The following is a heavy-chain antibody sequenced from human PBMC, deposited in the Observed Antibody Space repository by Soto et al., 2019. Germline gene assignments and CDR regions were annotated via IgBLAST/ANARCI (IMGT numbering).Heavy chain of an antibody. V-gene: IGHV1-18*01. Sequence: GASVKVSCKASGYTFTSYGISWVRQAPGQGLEWMGWISAYNGNTNYAQKLQGRVTMTTDTSTSTAYMELRSLRSDDTAVYYCARALFPPSIAAAAYDYWGQGTLVTASS. CDR2: ISAYNGNT. CDR3: ARALFPPSIAAAAYDY. J-gene: IGHJ4*02. D-gene: IGHD6-13*01. CDR1: GYTFTSYG.